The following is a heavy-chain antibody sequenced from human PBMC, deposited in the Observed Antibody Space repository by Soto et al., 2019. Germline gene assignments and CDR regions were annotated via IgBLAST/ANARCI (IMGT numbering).Heavy chain of an antibody. CDR1: GYTFTNYG. D-gene: IGHD3-9*01. Sequence: GASVKVSCKASGYTFTNYGLTWVRQAPGQGPEWVGWISAYNGNTHYAQKLQGRVAMTTDTSTSTAYMELGSLSSDDTAVYYCARPQNDILTDSYTNYFDSWGQGTPVTVSS. CDR3: ARPQNDILTDSYTNYFDS. CDR2: ISAYNGNT. J-gene: IGHJ4*02. V-gene: IGHV1-18*01.